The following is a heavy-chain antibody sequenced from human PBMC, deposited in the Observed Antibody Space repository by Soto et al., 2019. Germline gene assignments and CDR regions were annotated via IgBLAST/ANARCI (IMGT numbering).Heavy chain of an antibody. D-gene: IGHD1-20*01. V-gene: IGHV4-59*01. CDR2: IYYSGST. J-gene: IGHJ3*02. Sequence: QVQLQESCPGLVKPSETLSLTCTVSGGSISSYYWRWIRQPPGKGLEWLGYIYYSGSTNYNPSLQSRVTISVDTSKNQFSLKLSSVTAADTAVYYGARCIVYKVDAFDIWGQGTMVTVSS. CDR3: ARCIVYKVDAFDI. CDR1: GGSISSYY.